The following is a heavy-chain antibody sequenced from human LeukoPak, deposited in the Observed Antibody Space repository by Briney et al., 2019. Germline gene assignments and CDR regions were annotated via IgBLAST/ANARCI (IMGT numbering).Heavy chain of an antibody. J-gene: IGHJ3*02. CDR1: GGSFSGYY. V-gene: IGHV4-34*01. Sequence: SETLSLTCAVYGGSFSGYYWSWIRQPPGKGLEWIGEINHSGSTNYNPSLKSRVTISVDTSKNQFSLKLSSVTAADTAVYYCARKISRSYGYKSGAFDIWGQGTMVTVSS. D-gene: IGHD5-18*01. CDR2: INHSGST. CDR3: ARKISRSYGYKSGAFDI.